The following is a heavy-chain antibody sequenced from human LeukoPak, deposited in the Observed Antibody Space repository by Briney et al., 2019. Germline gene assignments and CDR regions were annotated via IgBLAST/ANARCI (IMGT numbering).Heavy chain of an antibody. CDR2: IYYIGST. CDR3: ARHRLSRALGETRLDY. J-gene: IGHJ4*02. Sequence: SETLSLTCTVSGGSISSFYWSWLRQPPGKGLEWMGYIYYIGSTNYNPSLKSRVTISVDTSKNQFSLKLSSVTAADTAVYYCARHRLSRALGETRLDYWGQGTLVTVSS. CDR1: GGSISSFY. D-gene: IGHD3-16*01. V-gene: IGHV4-59*08.